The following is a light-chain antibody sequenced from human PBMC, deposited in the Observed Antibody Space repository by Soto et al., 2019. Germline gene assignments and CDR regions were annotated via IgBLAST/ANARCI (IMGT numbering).Light chain of an antibody. Sequence: QSVLTQPASVSGSPGQSITISCSGTSSDIGNYNLVSWYQQHPGKAPKLMIYEVSKRPSGVSNRFSGSKSGNTASLTISGLQAEDEADYYCCSYAAGSTLWVFGGGTKVTVL. CDR3: CSYAAGSTLWV. J-gene: IGLJ3*02. V-gene: IGLV2-23*02. CDR1: SSDIGNYNL. CDR2: EVS.